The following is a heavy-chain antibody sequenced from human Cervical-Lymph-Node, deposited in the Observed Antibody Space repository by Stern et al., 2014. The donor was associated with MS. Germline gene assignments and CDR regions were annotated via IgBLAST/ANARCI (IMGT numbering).Heavy chain of an antibody. V-gene: IGHV2-70*04. D-gene: IGHD3-10*01. CDR3: ARTPTYRFAFDV. J-gene: IGHJ3*01. CDR1: GVSLTTTGIR. Sequence: QVTLKESGPALVRPTQTLTLTCTFSGVSLTTTGIRVSWIRQPPGKALEWLERIDWDDSTFYSTSLRTRLIISKDTSKNQVVLTMTNVDPADTATYYCARTPTYRFAFDVWGQGTVVIVSS. CDR2: IDWDDST.